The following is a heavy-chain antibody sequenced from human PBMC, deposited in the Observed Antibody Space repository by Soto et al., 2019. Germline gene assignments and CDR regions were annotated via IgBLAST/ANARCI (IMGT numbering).Heavy chain of an antibody. J-gene: IGHJ4*02. Sequence: EVQLLDSGGGLVQPGGSLRLSCAASGFTFSNYAMSWVRQAPGKGLEWVSGVGGSGDSTYYADSVKGRFTISRDNSKDTLYVQMNSLRDEETAVYYCAKSLLGYCCVGTCYPPHYFDYWGQGTLVTVSS. V-gene: IGHV3-23*01. CDR1: GFTFSNYA. D-gene: IGHD2-15*01. CDR2: VGGSGDST. CDR3: AKSLLGYCCVGTCYPPHYFDY.